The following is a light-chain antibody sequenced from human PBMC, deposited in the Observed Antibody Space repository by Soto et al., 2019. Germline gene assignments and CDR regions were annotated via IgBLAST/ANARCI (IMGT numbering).Light chain of an antibody. CDR1: QSIRSY. J-gene: IGKJ3*01. CDR3: QQSYSTPQT. Sequence: DIQMTQSPSSLSASVGDRVTITCRASQSIRSYLNWYQQKPGKAPKLLIYAASSLQSGVQSRFSGSGSGTEFTLTISSLQPEDFATYYCQQSYSTPQTVGPGTKVDIK. V-gene: IGKV1-39*01. CDR2: AAS.